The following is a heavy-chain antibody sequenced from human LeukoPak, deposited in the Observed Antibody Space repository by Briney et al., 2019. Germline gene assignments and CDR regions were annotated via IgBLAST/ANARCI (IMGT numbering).Heavy chain of an antibody. CDR2: ISPYNGHT. V-gene: IGHV1-18*04. Sequence: ASVKVSCKVSGYTFTSYGISWVRQAPGQGLEWMGWISPYNGHTNYAQPFQGRVTMTTDTSTSSGYMELRSLRSDDTAVYYCARDKFGVSFDSWGQGTLVTVSS. CDR3: ARDKFGVSFDS. D-gene: IGHD3-10*01. CDR1: GYTFTSYG. J-gene: IGHJ4*02.